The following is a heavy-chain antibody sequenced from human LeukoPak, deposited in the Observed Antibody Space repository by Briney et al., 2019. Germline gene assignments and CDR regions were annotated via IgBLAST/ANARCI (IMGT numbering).Heavy chain of an antibody. CDR3: ATDRAAGSFLWFDY. CDR1: GYTLTELS. CDR2: FDPEDGET. Sequence: LGASVKVSCKVSGYTLTELSMHWVRQAPGKGLEWVGGFDPEDGETIYAQKFQGRVTMTEDTSTDTAYMELSSLRSEDTAVYYCATDRAAGSFLWFDYWGQGTLVTVSS. D-gene: IGHD6-13*01. V-gene: IGHV1-24*01. J-gene: IGHJ4*02.